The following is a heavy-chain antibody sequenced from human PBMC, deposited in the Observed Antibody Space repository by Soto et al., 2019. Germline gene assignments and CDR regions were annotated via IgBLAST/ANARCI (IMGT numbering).Heavy chain of an antibody. CDR3: ARVTKEELDYYYYGMDV. Sequence: GASVKVSCKASGGTFSSYAISWVRQAPGQGLEWMGGIIPIFGTANHAQKFQGRVTITADESTSTAYMELSSLRSEDTAVYYCARVTKEELDYYYYGMDVWGQGTTVTVSS. J-gene: IGHJ6*02. CDR1: GGTFSSYA. D-gene: IGHD3-10*01. CDR2: IIPIFGTA. V-gene: IGHV1-69*13.